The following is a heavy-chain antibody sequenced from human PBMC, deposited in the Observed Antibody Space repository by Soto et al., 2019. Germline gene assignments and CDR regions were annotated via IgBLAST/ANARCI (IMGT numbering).Heavy chain of an antibody. CDR1: GGSISSGGYS. D-gene: IGHD1-1*01. CDR3: ARDQLEGNWFDP. Sequence: QLQLQESGSGLVRPSQTLSLTCAVSGGSISSGGYSWNWIRQPPGKGLEWIGYIYHSGSTLYNPSLKSRLXTXVXQSKTQFSLKLSSVTAADTAVYYCARDQLEGNWFDPWGQGPLVTVSS. CDR2: IYHSGST. J-gene: IGHJ5*02. V-gene: IGHV4-30-2*01.